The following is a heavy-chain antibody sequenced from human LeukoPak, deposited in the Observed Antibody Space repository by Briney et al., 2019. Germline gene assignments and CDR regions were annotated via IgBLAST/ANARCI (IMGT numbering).Heavy chain of an antibody. CDR3: AKDRDFWSGYGSFDY. D-gene: IGHD3-3*01. CDR1: GFTFSSYA. Sequence: PGGSLRLSCAASGFTFSSYAMSWVRQAPGKGLEWVSAISGSGSSTYYADSVKGRFTISRDNSKNTLYLQMNSLRAEDTAVYYCAKDRDFWSGYGSFDYWGQGTLVTVSS. V-gene: IGHV3-23*01. J-gene: IGHJ4*02. CDR2: ISGSGSST.